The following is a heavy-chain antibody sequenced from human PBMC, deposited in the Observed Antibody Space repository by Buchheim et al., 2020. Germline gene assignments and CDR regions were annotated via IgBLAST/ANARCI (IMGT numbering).Heavy chain of an antibody. V-gene: IGHV3-48*02. CDR2: TSASGSTI. J-gene: IGHJ6*02. CDR1: GFTFSRYS. Sequence: EVQLVESGGGLVQPGGSLRLSCLASGFTFSRYSMNWVRQAPGKGLEWVAYTSASGSTIYYADSLKGRFTIFRDNAKNSLYLQMNSLRDEDTAVYYCARERTTVDGMDVWGQGTT. CDR3: ARERTTVDGMDV. D-gene: IGHD4-11*01.